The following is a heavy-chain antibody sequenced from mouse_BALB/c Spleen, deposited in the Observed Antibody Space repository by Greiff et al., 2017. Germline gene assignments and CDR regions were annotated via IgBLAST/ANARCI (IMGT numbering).Heavy chain of an antibody. D-gene: IGHD2-1*01. Sequence: DVKLVESGGGLVQPGGSMKLSCVASGFTFSNYWMNWVRQSPEKGLEWVAEIRLKSNNYATHYAESVKGRFTISRDDSKSSVYLQMNNLRAEDTGIYYCTSGNYVGGFAYWGQGTLVTVSA. V-gene: IGHV6-6*02. CDR3: TSGNYVGGFAY. J-gene: IGHJ3*01. CDR2: IRLKSNNYAT. CDR1: GFTFSNYW.